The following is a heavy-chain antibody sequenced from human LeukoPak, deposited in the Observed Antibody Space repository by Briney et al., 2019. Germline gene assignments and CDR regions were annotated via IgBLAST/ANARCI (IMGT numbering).Heavy chain of an antibody. CDR3: ARGFGGTTQVGYYYYYMDV. CDR2: LYYSGST. CDR1: GGSISSSSYY. J-gene: IGHJ6*03. Sequence: PSETLSLTCTVSGGSISSSSYYWGWIRQPPGKGLEWIGSLYYSGSTYYNPSLKSRVTISVDTSKNQFSLKLSSVTAADTAVYYCARGFGGTTQVGYYYYYMDVWGKGTTVTVSS. D-gene: IGHD1-1*01. V-gene: IGHV4-39*07.